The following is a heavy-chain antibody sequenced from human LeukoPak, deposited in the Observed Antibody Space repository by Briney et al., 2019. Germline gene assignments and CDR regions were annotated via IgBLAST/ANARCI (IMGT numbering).Heavy chain of an antibody. J-gene: IGHJ4*02. V-gene: IGHV3-9*01. CDR3: AKDTAQPGIAVWYYFDY. Sequence: GGSLRLSCAASGFTFDDYAMHWVRQAPGKGLEWVSGISWNSGSIGYADSVKGRFTISRDSAKNSLYLQMNSLRAEDTALYYCAKDTAQPGIAVWYYFDYWGQGTLVTVSS. CDR2: ISWNSGSI. D-gene: IGHD6-19*01. CDR1: GFTFDDYA.